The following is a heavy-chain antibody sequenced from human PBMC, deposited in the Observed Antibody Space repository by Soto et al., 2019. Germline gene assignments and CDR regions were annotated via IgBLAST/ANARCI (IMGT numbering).Heavy chain of an antibody. J-gene: IGHJ3*02. CDR1: GFTFSSYA. D-gene: IGHD2-2*01. CDR3: AKVGSSPWGAFDI. CDR2: ISGSDDST. Sequence: GGSLRLSCAASGFTFSSYAMSWVRQAPGKGLEWVSAISGSDDSTYYADSVKGRFTISRDNSKNTLYLQMNSLRAEDTAVYYCAKVGSSPWGAFDIWGQGTMVTVSS. V-gene: IGHV3-23*01.